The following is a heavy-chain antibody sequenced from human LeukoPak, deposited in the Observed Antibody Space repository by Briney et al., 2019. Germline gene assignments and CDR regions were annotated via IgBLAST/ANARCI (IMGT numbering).Heavy chain of an antibody. V-gene: IGHV1-2*02. CDR2: INPKSGGT. Sequence: GASVKLSCKASGYSFTGYYIHWARQAPGPGLEWMGWINPKSGGTDSAEKFEGRVTMTRDTSIRTSFLELGRLKSGDTAVHYCTRETGANYDPGAFYVWGEGTMVTVSS. J-gene: IGHJ3*01. CDR3: TRETGANYDPGAFYV. CDR1: GYSFTGYY. D-gene: IGHD3-3*01.